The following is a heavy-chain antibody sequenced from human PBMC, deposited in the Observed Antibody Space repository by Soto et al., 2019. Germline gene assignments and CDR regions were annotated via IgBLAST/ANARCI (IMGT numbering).Heavy chain of an antibody. V-gene: IGHV1-2*04. J-gene: IGHJ6*02. D-gene: IGHD2-8*01. CDR2: INPKSGGT. CDR3: ARGHSTYCSNGVCSFFYNHEMDV. Sequence: QVQLVQSGAEVKKPGASVKVSCKASGYSFSDYHIHWVRQAPGQGLEWLGRINPKSGGTSSAQKFQGWVTMTRDTSISTAYIELTGLRSDDTAVYFCARGHSTYCSNGVCSFFYNHEMDVWGQGTTVTVSS. CDR1: GYSFSDYH.